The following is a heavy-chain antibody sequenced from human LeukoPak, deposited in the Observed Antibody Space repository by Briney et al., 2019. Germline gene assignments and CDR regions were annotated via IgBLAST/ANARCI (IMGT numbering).Heavy chain of an antibody. Sequence: PSDSLSLTCAVSGGSVSSSNWWSWARQPPGKGLGWIGEIYHSGSTNYNPSLKSRVTISVDKSKNQFSLKLSSVTAADTAVYYCARYDYGDYVADYWGQGTLVTVSS. CDR1: GGSVSSSNW. CDR3: ARYDYGDYVADY. CDR2: IYHSGST. J-gene: IGHJ4*02. V-gene: IGHV4-4*02. D-gene: IGHD4-17*01.